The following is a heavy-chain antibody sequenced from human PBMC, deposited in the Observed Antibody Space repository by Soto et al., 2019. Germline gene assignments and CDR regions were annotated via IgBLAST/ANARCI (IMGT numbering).Heavy chain of an antibody. CDR3: ARSHYYDILSGYFDY. V-gene: IGHV4-59*01. CDR1: GGSISSYY. J-gene: IGHJ4*02. D-gene: IGHD3-9*01. Sequence: SETLSLTCTVSGGSISSYYWSWIRQPPGKGLEWIGYIYYSGSTNYNPSLKSRVTISVDTSKNQFSLKLSSVTAADTAVYYCARSHYYDILSGYFDYWGQGTLVTVSS. CDR2: IYYSGST.